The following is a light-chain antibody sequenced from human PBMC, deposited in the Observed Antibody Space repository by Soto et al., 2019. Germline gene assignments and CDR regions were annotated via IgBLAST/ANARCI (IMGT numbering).Light chain of an antibody. CDR1: QSISGY. CDR2: AAS. CDR3: QQTSSTPT. V-gene: IGKV1-39*01. Sequence: DVCMSRWSSTLSASVGDRVTITCRASQSISGYLNWYQQKPGKAPKLLIYAASSLQSGVPSRFSGSGSGTDFALTISSLQPEDFATYYCQQTSSTPTFGQGTKVDIK. J-gene: IGKJ1*01.